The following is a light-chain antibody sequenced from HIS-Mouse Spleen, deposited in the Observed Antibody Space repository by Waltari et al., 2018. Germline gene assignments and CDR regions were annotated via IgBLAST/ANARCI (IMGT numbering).Light chain of an antibody. J-gene: IGKJ3*01. CDR2: DAS. V-gene: IGKV3-11*01. CDR1: QSVSSY. Sequence: EIVLTQSPATLSLSPGERATLSCRASQSVSSYLAWYQQKPGQAPRLLIYDASNRATGITARFSGSGAGTDFTLTISSLEPEDFAVYYGQQRSNWPPFTFGPGTKVAIK. CDR3: QQRSNWPPFT.